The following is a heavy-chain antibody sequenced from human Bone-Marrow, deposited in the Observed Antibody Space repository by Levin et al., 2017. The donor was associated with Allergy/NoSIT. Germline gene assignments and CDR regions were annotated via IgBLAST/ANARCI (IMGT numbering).Heavy chain of an antibody. V-gene: IGHV3-21*01. Sequence: GESLKISCAASGFTFSSYSKNWVRQAPGKGLEWVSSISSSSSYIYYADSVKGRFTISRDNAKNSLYLQMNSLRAEDTAVYYCARDSCSGGSCSFDPWGQGTLVTVSS. CDR2: ISSSSSYI. CDR3: ARDSCSGGSCSFDP. D-gene: IGHD2-15*01. CDR1: GFTFSSYS. J-gene: IGHJ5*02.